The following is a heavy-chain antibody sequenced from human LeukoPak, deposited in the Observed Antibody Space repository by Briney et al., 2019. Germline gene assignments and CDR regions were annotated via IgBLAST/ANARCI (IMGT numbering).Heavy chain of an antibody. CDR3: ANLAAAGRGRYYYYMDV. CDR1: GFTFSSYA. Sequence: GGSLRLSCAASGFTFSSYAMSSVRQAPGKGLEWVSAISGSGGSTYYADSVKGRFTISRDNSKNTLYLQMNSLRAEDTAVYYCANLAAAGRGRYYYYMDVWGKGTTVTVSS. D-gene: IGHD6-13*01. CDR2: ISGSGGST. J-gene: IGHJ6*03. V-gene: IGHV3-23*01.